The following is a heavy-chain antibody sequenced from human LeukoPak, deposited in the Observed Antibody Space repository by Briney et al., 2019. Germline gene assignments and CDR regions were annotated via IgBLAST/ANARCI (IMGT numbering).Heavy chain of an antibody. CDR3: ATHGRAYYFDY. V-gene: IGHV4-31*03. CDR1: GASISSGGYY. CDR2: ISYSGST. D-gene: IGHD1-26*01. J-gene: IGHJ4*02. Sequence: PSQTLSLTCTVSGASISSGGYYWSWIRQHPGKGLEWIGYISYSGSTYYNPSFKSRVSISVDTSKNQFSLKLSSVTAADTAFYYCATHGRAYYFDYWGQGTLVTVSS.